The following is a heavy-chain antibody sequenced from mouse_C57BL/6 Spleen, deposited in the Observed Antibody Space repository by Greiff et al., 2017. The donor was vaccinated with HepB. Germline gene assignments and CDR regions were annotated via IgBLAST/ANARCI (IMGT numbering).Heavy chain of an antibody. J-gene: IGHJ4*01. D-gene: IGHD1-1*01. CDR3: ARFPGSSYYAMDY. CDR1: GYTFTDYY. CDR2: INPYNGGT. V-gene: IGHV1-19*01. Sequence: VQLQQSGPVLVKPGASVKMSCKASGYTFTDYYMNWVKQSHGKSLEWIGVINPYNGGTSYNQKFKGKATLTVDKSSSTAYMELNSLTSEDSAVYYCARFPGSSYYAMDYWGQGTSVTVSS.